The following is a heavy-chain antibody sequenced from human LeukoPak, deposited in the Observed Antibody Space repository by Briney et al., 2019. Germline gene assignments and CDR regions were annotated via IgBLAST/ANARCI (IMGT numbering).Heavy chain of an antibody. Sequence: SETLSLTCTVSGGSMSGHWWSWLRQSPGKGLEWIAHIYHTGLTYFNPSLQSRVTISVDTSKKQFSLTMSSVTAADAAVYFCAKYMTVSTSRHYMDVWGKGTTVAVSS. J-gene: IGHJ6*03. D-gene: IGHD2-2*01. V-gene: IGHV4-59*11. CDR3: AKYMTVSTSRHYMDV. CDR2: IYHTGLT. CDR1: GGSMSGHW.